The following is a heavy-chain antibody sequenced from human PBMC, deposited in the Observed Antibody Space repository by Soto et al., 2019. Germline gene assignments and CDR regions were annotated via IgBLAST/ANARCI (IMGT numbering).Heavy chain of an antibody. CDR1: GYSFSTYW. V-gene: IGHV5-51*01. Sequence: GESLKISCNGSGYSFSTYWIGWVRQMPGKGLEWMGIIYPGDSDTRYSPSFQDQVTISADKSINTAYLQWNSLKASDTALYYCARKARGMDVWGQGSTVTVSS. J-gene: IGHJ6*02. CDR2: IYPGDSDT. CDR3: ARKARGMDV.